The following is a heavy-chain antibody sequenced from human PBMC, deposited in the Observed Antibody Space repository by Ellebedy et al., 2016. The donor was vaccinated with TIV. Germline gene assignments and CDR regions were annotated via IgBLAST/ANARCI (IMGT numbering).Heavy chain of an antibody. V-gene: IGHV3-21*01. CDR2: ISRTSNNM. CDR3: ASRYCTNGVCQFDY. CDR1: GFTFSHYS. Sequence: GESLKISCAASGFTFSHYSINWVRQAPGKGLEWVSSISRTSNNMYYADSVKGRFTISRDNAQNSVYLQMNSLRAEDTAVYYCASRYCTNGVCQFDYWGQGTLVTVSS. J-gene: IGHJ4*02. D-gene: IGHD2-8*01.